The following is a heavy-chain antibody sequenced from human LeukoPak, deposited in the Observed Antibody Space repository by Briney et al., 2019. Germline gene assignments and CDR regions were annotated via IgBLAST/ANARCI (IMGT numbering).Heavy chain of an antibody. CDR3: ATGYCTNGVCYPFDY. CDR1: GYTFTSYY. Sequence: ASVKVSCKASGYTFTSYYMHWVRQAPGQGREWMGIINPSGGSTSYAQKFQGRVTMTRDMSTSTVYMELSSLRSEDTAVYYCATGYCTNGVCYPFDYWGQGTLVTVSS. D-gene: IGHD2-8*01. J-gene: IGHJ4*02. CDR2: INPSGGST. V-gene: IGHV1-46*01.